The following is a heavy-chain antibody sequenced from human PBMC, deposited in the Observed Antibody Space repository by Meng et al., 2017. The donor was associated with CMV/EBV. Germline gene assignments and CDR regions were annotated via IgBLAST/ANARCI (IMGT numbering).Heavy chain of an antibody. CDR3: ARAPDPKPTTVTTSEYYFDY. D-gene: IGHD4-11*01. Sequence: SETLSLTCTVSGGSISSSDYYWGWIRQPPGKGLEWIGSIYYSGSTYYNSSLKSRISISRDTSKNQFSLKLSSVTAADTAVYYCARAPDPKPTTVTTSEYYFDYWGQGTLVTVSS. J-gene: IGHJ4*02. CDR2: IYYSGST. V-gene: IGHV4-39*07. CDR1: GGSISSSDYY.